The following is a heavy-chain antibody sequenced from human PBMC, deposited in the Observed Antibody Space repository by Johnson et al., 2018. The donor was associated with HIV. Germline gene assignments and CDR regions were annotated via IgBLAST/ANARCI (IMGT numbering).Heavy chain of an antibody. CDR3: AKNSAAFDI. V-gene: IGHV3-20*04. Sequence: VQLVESGGGVVRPGGSLRLSCAASGFTFDDYGMNWVRQGPGKGLEWVSGINLNGGSTGYADSVKGRFTISRDNSKNTLYLQMNSLRAEDTAVYYCAKNSAAFDIWGQGTMVTVSS. CDR2: INLNGGST. J-gene: IGHJ3*02. CDR1: GFTFDDYG. D-gene: IGHD2/OR15-2a*01.